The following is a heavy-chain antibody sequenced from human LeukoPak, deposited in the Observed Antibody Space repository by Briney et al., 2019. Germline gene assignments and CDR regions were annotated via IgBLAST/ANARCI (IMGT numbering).Heavy chain of an antibody. CDR3: AGDNPEVVYGMDV. J-gene: IGHJ6*02. CDR1: GFTVSGNY. V-gene: IGHV3-66*01. Sequence: GGSLRLSCAASGFTVSGNYMNWVRQAPGKGLEWVAVIYSGGSTYYADSVKGRFTISRDNPKNTLYLQMNSLRAEDTAVYYCAGDNPEVVYGMDVWGQGATVTVSS. CDR2: IYSGGST.